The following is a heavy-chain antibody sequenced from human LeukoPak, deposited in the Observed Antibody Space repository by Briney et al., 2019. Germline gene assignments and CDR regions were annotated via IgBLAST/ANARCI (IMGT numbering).Heavy chain of an antibody. J-gene: IGHJ4*02. V-gene: IGHV3-23*01. Sequence: GGSLRLSCAASGFTFSSYAMSWVRQAPGKGLEWVSAISGSGGSTYYADSVKGRFTISRDNSKNTLYLQMISLRADETAVYYCAKSGRAGTATNLNYFDYWGQGTLVTVSS. CDR2: ISGSGGST. CDR1: GFTFSSYA. D-gene: IGHD1-1*01. CDR3: AKSGRAGTATNLNYFDY.